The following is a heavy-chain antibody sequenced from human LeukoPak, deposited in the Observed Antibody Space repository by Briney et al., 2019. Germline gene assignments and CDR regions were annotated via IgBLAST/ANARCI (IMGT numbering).Heavy chain of an antibody. J-gene: IGHJ4*02. CDR3: ARVPYDSSGYYYFDY. D-gene: IGHD3-22*01. CDR1: GGSFSSGSYY. Sequence: SQTLSLTCTVSGGSFSSGSYYWSWIRQPAGKGLEWIGRIYTSGSTNYNPSLKSRVTISVDTSKNQFSLKLSSVTAADTAVYYCARVPYDSSGYYYFDYWGQGTLVTVSS. CDR2: IYTSGST. V-gene: IGHV4-61*02.